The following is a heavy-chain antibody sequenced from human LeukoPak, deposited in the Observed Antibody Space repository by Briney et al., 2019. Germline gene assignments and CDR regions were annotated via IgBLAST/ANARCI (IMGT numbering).Heavy chain of an antibody. CDR2: ISSSGSDK. CDR3: ARRTSGAFAI. V-gene: IGHV3-48*03. Sequence: PGGSLRLSCAASGFPFSDHEMNWVRQAPGKGLERVSYISSSGSDKYYPDSVKGRFTISRDNAKNSLYLQMNSLRAEDTAVYYCARRTSGAFAIWGQGTKVTVSS. CDR1: GFPFSDHE. J-gene: IGHJ3*02.